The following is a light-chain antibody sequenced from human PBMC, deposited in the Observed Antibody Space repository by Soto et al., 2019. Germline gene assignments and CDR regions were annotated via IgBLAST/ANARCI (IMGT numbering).Light chain of an antibody. Sequence: EIVLTQSPGTLSLSPGERATLSCRASQSVSSSYLAWYQQKPGQAPRLLIDGASTGATGIPARFRGSGSGTDFTLTISRLEPEDFAVYYCQQYGSSGTFGQGTKVDIK. CDR3: QQYGSSGT. J-gene: IGKJ1*01. CDR2: GAS. CDR1: QSVSSSY. V-gene: IGKV3-20*01.